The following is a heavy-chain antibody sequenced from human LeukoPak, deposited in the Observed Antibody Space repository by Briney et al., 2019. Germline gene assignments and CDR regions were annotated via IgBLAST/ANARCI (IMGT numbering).Heavy chain of an antibody. D-gene: IGHD5-12*01. V-gene: IGHV6-1*01. CDR1: GASVSSNTAA. J-gene: IGHJ4*02. CDR2: AYYRSKWYD. CDR3: AREGGYGIIDF. Sequence: SPTLSLTCAISGASVSSNTAAWNWFRQSPSRGLEWLGRAYYRSKWYDDYELSLKSRISINADTSKNQFSLQLSSVSPEDTAVYFCAREGGYGIIDFWGQGTLVTVSS.